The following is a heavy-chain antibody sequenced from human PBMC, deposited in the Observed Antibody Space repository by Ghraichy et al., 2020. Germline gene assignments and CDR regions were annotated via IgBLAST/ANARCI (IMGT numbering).Heavy chain of an antibody. D-gene: IGHD3-16*01. CDR1: GGSISSSSYY. J-gene: IGHJ4*02. Sequence: SETLSLTCTVSGGSISSSSYYWGWIRQPPGKGLEWIGSIYYSGSTYYNPSLKSRVTISVDTSKNQFSLKLSSVTAADTAMYYCARHWGALVDYWGQGTLVTVSS. V-gene: IGHV4-39*01. CDR2: IYYSGST. CDR3: ARHWGALVDY.